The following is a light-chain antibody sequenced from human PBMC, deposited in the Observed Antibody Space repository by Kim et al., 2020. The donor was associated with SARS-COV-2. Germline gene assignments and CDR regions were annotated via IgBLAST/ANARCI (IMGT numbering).Light chain of an antibody. CDR3: QHYNNWPPK. V-gene: IGKV3D-15*03. J-gene: IGKJ1*01. Sequence: EIVMTQSPATLSVSPGERATLSCRASQSVNRNLAWYQQKPGQAPRPLIYAASNRATGIPARFSGSGSGTEFTLTISILQSEDFAVYYCQHYNNWPPKFGQGTKVDIK. CDR1: QSVNRN. CDR2: AAS.